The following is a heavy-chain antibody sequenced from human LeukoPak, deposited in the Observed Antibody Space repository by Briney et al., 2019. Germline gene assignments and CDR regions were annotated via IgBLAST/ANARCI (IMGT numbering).Heavy chain of an antibody. CDR2: ISSSSNYI. J-gene: IGHJ4*02. D-gene: IGHD1-26*01. Sequence: PGGSLRLSCATSGFTFSSYSMNWVRQAPGKGLEWVSSISSSSNYIDYADSLKGRFTISRDNAKNSLYLQMNSLRAEDTAVYYCAKCESRVVGAGTDSWGQGILVTVSS. V-gene: IGHV3-21*04. CDR1: GFTFSSYS. CDR3: AKCESRVVGAGTDS.